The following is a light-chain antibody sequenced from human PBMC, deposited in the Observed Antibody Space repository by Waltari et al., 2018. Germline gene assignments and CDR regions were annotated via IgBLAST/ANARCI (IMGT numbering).Light chain of an antibody. CDR1: QSVSSS. Sequence: EIVLTQSPATLSLSPGERATLSCRASQSVSSSLAWYQQKPGQAPRLLIYGVSSRATGIPDRFSGSGSGTYFTLTISSLEPEDFEVYFFQQYSNWPRTFVQGTKVEIK. CDR3: QQYSNWPRT. V-gene: IGKV3-15*01. J-gene: IGKJ1*01. CDR2: GVS.